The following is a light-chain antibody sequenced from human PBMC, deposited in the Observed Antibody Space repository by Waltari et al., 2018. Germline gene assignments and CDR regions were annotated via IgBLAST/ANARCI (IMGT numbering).Light chain of an antibody. CDR1: QSISTY. CDR3: QQSYSPLT. J-gene: IGKJ4*01. Sequence: DFQMTQSPSSLSASVGDRCTITCRASQSISTYLNWYQQKPGKGPNLLIYAASSLQSGVPSRFSGSGSGTDFTLTISSLQPEDFATYYCQQSYSPLTFGGGTKVEIK. V-gene: IGKV1-39*01. CDR2: AAS.